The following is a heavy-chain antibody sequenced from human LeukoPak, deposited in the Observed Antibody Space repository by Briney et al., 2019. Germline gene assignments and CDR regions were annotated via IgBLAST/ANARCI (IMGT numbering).Heavy chain of an antibody. Sequence: PSETLSLTCTVSGGSISTNNWWTWVRQPPGKGLEWIGEIYHTGNTNYNPSLKSRLTMSVDKSKNQFALRLYSVTAADTAVYYCARAHYCSGGSCAFDYWGQGTLVTVSS. CDR3: ARAHYCSGGSCAFDY. J-gene: IGHJ4*02. D-gene: IGHD2-15*01. CDR1: GGSISTNNW. CDR2: IYHTGNT. V-gene: IGHV4-4*02.